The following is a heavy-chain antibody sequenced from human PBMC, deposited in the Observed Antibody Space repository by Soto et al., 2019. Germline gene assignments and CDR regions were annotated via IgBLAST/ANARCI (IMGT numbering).Heavy chain of an antibody. Sequence: QVQLQESGPGLVKPSETLSLTCTVSGGSTSTYYWSWIRQPPGKGLEWIGYVYDTGRTNYNPSLKSRGTISVDTSKNQFSLKLSSVTAADTAVYYCARDRHGGPYYFDYWGQGTLVTVSS. CDR2: VYDTGRT. V-gene: IGHV4-59*01. J-gene: IGHJ4*02. CDR1: GGSTSTYY. CDR3: ARDRHGGPYYFDY. D-gene: IGHD4-17*01.